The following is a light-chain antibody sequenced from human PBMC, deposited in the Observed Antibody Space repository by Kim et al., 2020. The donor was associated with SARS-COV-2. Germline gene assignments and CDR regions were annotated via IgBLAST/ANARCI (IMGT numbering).Light chain of an antibody. Sequence: QSVLTQPPSASGTPGQSVTISCSGSSSNIGRNTVNWYQQLPGTAPKLLIYNNNQRPSGVPDRFSDSKSGTSASLAISGLQSDDEADYYCAAWDDSLSGYVFGTGKKVSVL. CDR2: NNN. CDR3: AAWDDSLSGYV. J-gene: IGLJ1*01. V-gene: IGLV1-44*01. CDR1: SSNIGRNT.